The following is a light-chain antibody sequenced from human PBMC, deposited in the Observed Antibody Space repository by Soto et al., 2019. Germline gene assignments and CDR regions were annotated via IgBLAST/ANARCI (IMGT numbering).Light chain of an antibody. Sequence: QSAVTQPASVSGSPGQSITISCTGTSNDVGSYNLVSWYQQHPGKAPKLMIYEGSKRPSGVSHRFSGSKSGNTASLTISGLQAEDEAEYYCSSYTNINTRACVFGTGTKLTVL. CDR2: EGS. CDR3: SSYTNINTRACV. J-gene: IGLJ1*01. CDR1: SNDVGSYNL. V-gene: IGLV2-14*02.